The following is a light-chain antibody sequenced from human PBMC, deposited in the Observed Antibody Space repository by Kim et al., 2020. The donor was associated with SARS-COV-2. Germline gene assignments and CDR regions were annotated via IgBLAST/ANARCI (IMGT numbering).Light chain of an antibody. V-gene: IGLV3-21*03. J-gene: IGLJ3*02. CDR1: NIGIKS. CDR2: DDS. CDR3: QVWDSTSDYVV. Sequence: APGKTASFTWEGNNIGIKSVHWYQQRPGQAPVLVMHDDSDRPSGIPERFSGSNSGNTATLTISRVEAEDEADYFCQVWDSTSDYVVFGGGTQLTVL.